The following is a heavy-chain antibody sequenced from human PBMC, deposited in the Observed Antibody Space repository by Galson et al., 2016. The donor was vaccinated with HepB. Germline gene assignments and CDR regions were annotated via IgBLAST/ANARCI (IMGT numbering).Heavy chain of an antibody. CDR2: IVPFFGTP. CDR3: ARAGTSYYVSSGPYYFEY. Sequence: SVKVSCKAGVTFSTHGIDWMRQAPGQGLEWMGGIVPFFGTPNYAQKFQGRVTITADEPTSTAYMELSSLRSEDTAVYYCARAGTSYYVSSGPYYFEYWGQGALVTVSS. V-gene: IGHV1-69*13. CDR1: VTFSTHG. J-gene: IGHJ4*02. D-gene: IGHD3-22*01.